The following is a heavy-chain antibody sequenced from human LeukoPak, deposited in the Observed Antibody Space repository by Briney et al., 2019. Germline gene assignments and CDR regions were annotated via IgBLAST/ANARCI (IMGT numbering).Heavy chain of an antibody. CDR2: INPSGGST. Sequence: ASVKVSCKASGYTFTSYYMHWVRQAPGQGLEWMGIINPSGGSTSYAQKFQGRVTMTRDTSTSTVYMELSSLRSEDTAVYYCARDGGTPDVLRFLGWLFHHMDVWGKGTTVTVSS. V-gene: IGHV1-46*01. J-gene: IGHJ6*03. CDR1: GYTFTSYY. D-gene: IGHD3-3*01. CDR3: ARDGGTPDVLRFLGWLFHHMDV.